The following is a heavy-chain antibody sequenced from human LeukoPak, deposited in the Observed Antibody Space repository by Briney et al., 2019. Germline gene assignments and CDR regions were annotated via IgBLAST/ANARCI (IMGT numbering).Heavy chain of an antibody. CDR2: INPNKGGT. CDR1: GYTFTGYY. CDR3: ARPLGVIADYCYAMDV. D-gene: IGHD2/OR15-2a*01. Sequence: GASVKVSCKASGYTFTGYYMHWVRQAPGQGLEWMGRINPNKGGTNYAQKFQGRVTMTRDTSINTAYMDLSRLRSDDTAVYYSARPLGVIADYCYAMDVWGQGTTVTVSS. V-gene: IGHV1-2*06. J-gene: IGHJ6*02.